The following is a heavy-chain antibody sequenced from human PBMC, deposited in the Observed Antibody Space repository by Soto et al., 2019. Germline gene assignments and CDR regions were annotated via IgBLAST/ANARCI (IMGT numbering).Heavy chain of an antibody. CDR1: GYTFTSYG. Sequence: QVQLVQSGAEVKKPGASVKVSCKASGYTFTSYGISWVRQAPGQGLEWMGWISAYNGNTNYAQKLQGRVTMTTDTSTSTAYMELRSLSSDDTAVYYCAGVQWVVVRYGGPNWFDPWGQGTLVTVSS. CDR2: ISAYNGNT. V-gene: IGHV1-18*04. J-gene: IGHJ5*02. D-gene: IGHD2-15*01. CDR3: AGVQWVVVRYGGPNWFDP.